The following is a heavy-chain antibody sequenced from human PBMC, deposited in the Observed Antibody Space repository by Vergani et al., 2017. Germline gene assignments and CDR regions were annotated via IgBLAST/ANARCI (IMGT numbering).Heavy chain of an antibody. CDR3: ARGRLVTTVTTGGYYYYYMDV. Sequence: QVQLVQSGAEVKKPGSSVKVSCKASGGTFSSYAISWVRQAPGQGLEWMGGIIPIVGTANYAQKFQGRVTITADESTSTAYMELSSLRSEDTAVYYCARGRLVTTVTTGGYYYYYMDVWGKGTTVTVSS. J-gene: IGHJ6*03. D-gene: IGHD4-17*01. CDR2: IIPIVGTA. V-gene: IGHV1-69*01. CDR1: GGTFSSYA.